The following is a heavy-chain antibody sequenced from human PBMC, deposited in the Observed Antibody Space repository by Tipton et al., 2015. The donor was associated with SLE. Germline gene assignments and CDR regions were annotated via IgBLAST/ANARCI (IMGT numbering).Heavy chain of an antibody. CDR3: ACNVPAVEIDDSGSESSKWFDT. CDR2: ISSSSTYI. J-gene: IGHJ5*02. D-gene: IGHD3-10*01. Sequence: SLRLFCAASGFTFSSYSMIWLRQAPAMGLEWGSCISSSSTYIYCADSVKGRFTNTRDNANNSVYLQMDNLRAEDTAVYYCACNVPAVEIDDSGSESSKWFDTWGQGTLVTVSS. V-gene: IGHV3-21*03. CDR1: GFTFSSYS.